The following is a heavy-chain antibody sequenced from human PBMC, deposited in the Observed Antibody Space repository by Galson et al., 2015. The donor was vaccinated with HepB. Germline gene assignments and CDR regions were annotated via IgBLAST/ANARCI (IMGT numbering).Heavy chain of an antibody. CDR1: GGSISSYY. J-gene: IGHJ4*02. V-gene: IGHV4-4*07. CDR2: IYTSGST. Sequence: ETLSLTCTVSGGSISSYYWSWIRQPAGKGLEWIGRIYTSGSTNYNPSLKSRVTMSVDTSKNQFSLKLSSVTAADTAVYYCAREGVAGTMGVLDYWGQGTLVTVSS. D-gene: IGHD6-19*01. CDR3: AREGVAGTMGVLDY.